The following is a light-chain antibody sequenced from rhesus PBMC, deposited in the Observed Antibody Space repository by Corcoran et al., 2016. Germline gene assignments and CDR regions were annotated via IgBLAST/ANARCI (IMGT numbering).Light chain of an antibody. CDR3: QQYSNWPYS. V-gene: IGKV3-35*01. CDR2: DAS. Sequence: EIVLTQSPATLSLSPGERATLSCRASQSVSSSLAWYQQKPGQAPRLLIYDASSRATGIPDRFSGSGSGTDFTLTISSLEPEDVGVYYCQQYSNWPYSFGQGTKVEIK. J-gene: IGKJ2*01. CDR1: QSVSSS.